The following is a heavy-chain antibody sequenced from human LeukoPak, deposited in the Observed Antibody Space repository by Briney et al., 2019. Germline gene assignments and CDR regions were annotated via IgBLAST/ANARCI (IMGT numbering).Heavy chain of an antibody. CDR2: MSSTGSST. CDR1: GFSFSTYY. Sequence: GGSLRLSCAASGFSFSTYYMNWVRQAPGKGLEWVSSMSSTGSSTYYADFVKGRFTISRDSARNSLYLQMNNLRAEDTAVYYCARGRVGSSSSAFDIWGQGTMVTVSS. J-gene: IGHJ3*02. CDR3: ARGRVGSSSSAFDI. V-gene: IGHV3-21*01. D-gene: IGHD6-6*01.